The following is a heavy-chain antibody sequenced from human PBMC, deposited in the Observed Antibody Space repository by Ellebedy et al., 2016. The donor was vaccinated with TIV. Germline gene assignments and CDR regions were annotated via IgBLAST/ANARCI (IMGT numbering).Heavy chain of an antibody. Sequence: ASVKVSCKASGYTFTKYGISWVRQAPGQGLEWMGWFSGYNGDTNYAQKFQGRVTMTIETSTNTVYMELRNLSFDDTAVYYCTRGFYEKFDPWGQGTPVTVS. J-gene: IGHJ5*02. V-gene: IGHV1-18*04. CDR2: FSGYNGDT. CDR3: TRGFYEKFDP. D-gene: IGHD5/OR15-5a*01. CDR1: GYTFTKYG.